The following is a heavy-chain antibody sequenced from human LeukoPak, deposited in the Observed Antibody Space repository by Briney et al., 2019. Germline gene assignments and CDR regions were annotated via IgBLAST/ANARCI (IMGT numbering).Heavy chain of an antibody. J-gene: IGHJ4*02. Sequence: SETLSLTCTVSGGSISSYYWSWIRQPPGKGLEWIGYIYYSGSTNYNPSLKSRATISVDTSKNQFSLKLSSVTAADTAVYYCARARPGHYYDSSGTIDYWGQGTLVTVSS. CDR2: IYYSGST. CDR1: GGSISSYY. D-gene: IGHD3-22*01. V-gene: IGHV4-59*01. CDR3: ARARPGHYYDSSGTIDY.